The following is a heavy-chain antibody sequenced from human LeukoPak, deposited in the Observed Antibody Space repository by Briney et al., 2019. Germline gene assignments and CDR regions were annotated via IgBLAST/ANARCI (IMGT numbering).Heavy chain of an antibody. J-gene: IGHJ4*02. CDR1: GFTFSTYW. CDR2: TKRDGSEK. CDR3: VREGYFVFDF. D-gene: IGHD2-21*01. V-gene: IGHV3-7*01. Sequence: RGSLRLSCGASGFTFSTYWMSWVRQAPGKGLEWVANTKRDGSEKYYVDSVKGRFTISRDNAKNLLYLQMNSLRVEDTAVYYCVREGYFVFDFWGQGALVTVSS.